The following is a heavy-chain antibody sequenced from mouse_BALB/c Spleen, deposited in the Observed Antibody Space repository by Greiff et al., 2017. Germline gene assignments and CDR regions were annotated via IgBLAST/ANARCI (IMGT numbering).Heavy chain of an antibody. CDR2: IYWDDDK. D-gene: IGHD1-3*01. J-gene: IGHJ2*01. V-gene: IGHV8-12*01. CDR1: GFSLSTSGMG. Sequence: QVTLKESGPGILQPSQTLSLTCSFSGFSLSTSGMGVSWIRQPSGKGLEWLAHIYWDDDKRYNPSLKSRLTISKDTSSNQVFLKITSVDTADTATYYCARSEVGRVHFDYWGQGTTLTVSS. CDR3: ARSEVGRVHFDY.